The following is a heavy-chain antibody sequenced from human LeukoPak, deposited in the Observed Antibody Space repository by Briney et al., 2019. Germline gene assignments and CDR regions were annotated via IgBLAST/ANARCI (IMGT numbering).Heavy chain of an antibody. J-gene: IGHJ4*02. D-gene: IGHD5-18*01. CDR1: GGSFSGYY. Sequence: PSETLSLTCAVYGGSFSGYYWSWIRQPAGKGLEWIGRIYTSGSTNYNPSLKSRVSMSVDTSKNQFSLKLSSVTAADTAVYYCATDRGGYSYGFDFWGQGTLVTVSS. V-gene: IGHV4-4*07. CDR2: IYTSGST. CDR3: ATDRGGYSYGFDF.